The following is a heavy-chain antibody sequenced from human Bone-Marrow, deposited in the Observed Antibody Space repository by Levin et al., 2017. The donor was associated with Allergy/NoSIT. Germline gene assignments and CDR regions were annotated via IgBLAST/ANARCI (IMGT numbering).Heavy chain of an antibody. Sequence: SVKVSCKASGGTFSSYAISWVRQAPGQGLEWMGGIIPIFGTANYAQKFQGRVTITADESTSTAYMELSSLRSEDTAVYYCARVVSHYYDSSGYLRDPNYYYYGMDVWGQGTTVTVSS. CDR2: IIPIFGTA. D-gene: IGHD3-22*01. CDR1: GGTFSSYA. V-gene: IGHV1-69*13. J-gene: IGHJ6*02. CDR3: ARVVSHYYDSSGYLRDPNYYYYGMDV.